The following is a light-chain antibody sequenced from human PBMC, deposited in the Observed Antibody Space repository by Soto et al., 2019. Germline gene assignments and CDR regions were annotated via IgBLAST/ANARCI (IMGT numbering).Light chain of an antibody. V-gene: IGKV3-15*01. J-gene: IGKJ3*01. CDR1: QSVSSN. CDR3: QQYNNWPLA. Sequence: EIVMTQSPATLSVSPGERATLSCRASQSVSSNLAWYQQKPGQAPRLLIYGASTRATGIPARFSGSGSGTELTLTISSLQSEDFEVYYCQQYNNWPLAFGPGTKWIS. CDR2: GAS.